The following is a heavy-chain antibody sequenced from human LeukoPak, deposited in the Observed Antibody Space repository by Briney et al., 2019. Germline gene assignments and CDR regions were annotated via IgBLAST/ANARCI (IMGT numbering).Heavy chain of an antibody. D-gene: IGHD6-13*01. V-gene: IGHV3-33*01. CDR2: IWYDGSNK. J-gene: IGHJ4*02. CDR3: ARGYSSTWALDY. Sequence: PGRSLRLSCAASGLTFRNYGMHWVRQAPGKGLEWVAVIWYDGSNKYYADSVEGRFTISRDNSKNTLYLQMNSLRAEDTAVYYCARGYSSTWALDYWGQGTLVTVSS. CDR1: GLTFRNYG.